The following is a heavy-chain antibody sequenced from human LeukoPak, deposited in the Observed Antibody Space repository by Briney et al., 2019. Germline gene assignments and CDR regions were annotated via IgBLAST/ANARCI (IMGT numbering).Heavy chain of an antibody. CDR3: ARDRPYYYGSGSYYQPAPYFDY. D-gene: IGHD3-10*01. CDR1: GFTFSSYG. Sequence: PGGSLRLSCAASGFTFSSYGMHWVRQAPGKGLEWVAFIRYDGSNKYYADSVKGRFTISRDNAKNSLYLQMNSLRAEDTALYYCARDRPYYYGSGSYYQPAPYFDYWGQGTLVTVSS. V-gene: IGHV3-30*02. CDR2: IRYDGSNK. J-gene: IGHJ4*02.